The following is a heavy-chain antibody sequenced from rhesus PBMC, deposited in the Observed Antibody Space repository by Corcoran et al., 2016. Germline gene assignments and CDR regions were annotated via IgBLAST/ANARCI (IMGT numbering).Heavy chain of an antibody. CDR3: ATHLSNSYFDY. V-gene: IGHV4S11*01. CDR2: IYGSGSST. J-gene: IGHJ4*01. Sequence: QVQLQESGPGLVKPLETLSLTCAVSGGSISSNYWSWFRHPPGKGLEWIGYIYGSGSSTNYNPSLKSRVTLSVDTSKNQFSLKLSSVTAADTAVYYCATHLSNSYFDYWGQGVLVTVSS. D-gene: IGHD4-23*01. CDR1: GGSISSNY.